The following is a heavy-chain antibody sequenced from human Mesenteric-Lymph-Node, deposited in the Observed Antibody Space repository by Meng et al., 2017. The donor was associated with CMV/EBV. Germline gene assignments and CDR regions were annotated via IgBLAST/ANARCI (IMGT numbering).Heavy chain of an antibody. CDR1: CWSFSGYY. CDR3: ARRSEISVNDF. J-gene: IGHJ2*01. D-gene: IGHD3-10*01. Sequence: QMQLQQGGAGLLKPSDTLSLPCAVYCWSFSGYYWSWIRQPPGKGLEWIGEINHSGVPNYNPSLKSRVTISLDRSKNQFSLKVSSVSPEDSAVYLCARRSEISVNDFWGRGTLVTVSS. CDR2: INHSGVP. V-gene: IGHV4-34*01.